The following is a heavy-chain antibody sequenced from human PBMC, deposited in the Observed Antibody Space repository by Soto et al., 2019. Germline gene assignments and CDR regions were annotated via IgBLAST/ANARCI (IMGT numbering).Heavy chain of an antibody. V-gene: IGHV3-64*01. Sequence: AQLVESGGGLVQPGGSLRLSCAASGFTFSNYEMHWVRQAPGKGLEYVSGISNNGAHTDYAKSVKGRFTISRDNSENTPYLQMGSLRAEDMALYYCARRGYGSGWPNVYLDVWGKGTTVTVSS. CDR3: ARRGYGSGWPNVYLDV. D-gene: IGHD6-25*01. CDR1: GFTFSNYE. J-gene: IGHJ6*03. CDR2: ISNNGAHT.